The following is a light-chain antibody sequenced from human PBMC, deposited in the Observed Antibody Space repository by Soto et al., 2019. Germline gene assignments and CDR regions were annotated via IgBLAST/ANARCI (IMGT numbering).Light chain of an antibody. CDR1: QSVTSN. V-gene: IGKV3-20*01. Sequence: EIVMTRSPATLSVSPVERVTLSCMASQSVTSNLAWYQQKPGQAPRLLIYGASTRATGIPDRFSGSGSGTDFTLTISRLEPEDFAVYYCQQYVSSPPTFGQGTRLEIK. J-gene: IGKJ5*01. CDR3: QQYVSSPPT. CDR2: GAS.